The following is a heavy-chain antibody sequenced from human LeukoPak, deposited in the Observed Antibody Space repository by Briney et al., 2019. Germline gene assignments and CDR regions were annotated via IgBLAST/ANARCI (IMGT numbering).Heavy chain of an antibody. V-gene: IGHV3-48*01. CDR2: IGIDSGNT. J-gene: IGHJ4*02. Sequence: GGSLRLSCAASGFTFSDCMNWVRQAPGKGLEWISYIGIDSGNTNYADSVKGRFTISGDKAKNSLYLQMNSLRVGDTAVYYCARDYKYALDNWGQGTLVTVSS. D-gene: IGHD5-24*01. CDR3: ARDYKYALDN. CDR1: GFTFSDC.